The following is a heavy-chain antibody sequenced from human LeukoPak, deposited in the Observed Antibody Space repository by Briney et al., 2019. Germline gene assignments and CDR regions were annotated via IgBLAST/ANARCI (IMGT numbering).Heavy chain of an antibody. CDR2: IIPIFGTA. CDR3: AREGITMVRGNNWFDP. CDR1: GGTFSSYA. Sequence: SVRVSCKASGGTFSSYAISWVRQAPGQGLEWMGGIIPIFGTANYAQKFQGRVTITADESTSTAYMELSSLRSEDTAVYYCAREGITMVRGNNWFDPWGQGTLVTVSS. V-gene: IGHV1-69*13. D-gene: IGHD3-10*01. J-gene: IGHJ5*02.